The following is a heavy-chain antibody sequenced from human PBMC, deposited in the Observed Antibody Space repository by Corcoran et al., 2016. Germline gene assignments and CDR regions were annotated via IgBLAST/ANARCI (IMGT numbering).Heavy chain of an antibody. Sequence: QVQLQESGPGLVKPSETLSLTCTVSGGSISSYYWSWIRQPPGKGLEWIGYIYYSGSTNYNPSLKSRVTISVDTSKNQFSLKLSSVTAADTAVYYCARVGYGLFAHIFDYWGQGTLVTVSS. D-gene: IGHD2-21*01. CDR2: IYYSGST. V-gene: IGHV4-59*01. CDR3: ARVGYGLFAHIFDY. J-gene: IGHJ4*02. CDR1: GGSISSYY.